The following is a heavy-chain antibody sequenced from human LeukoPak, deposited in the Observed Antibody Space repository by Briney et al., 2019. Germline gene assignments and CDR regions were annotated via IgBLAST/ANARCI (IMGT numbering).Heavy chain of an antibody. CDR2: INHSGST. V-gene: IGHV4-34*01. CDR3: ARGRGTIFGVVITQYYFDY. J-gene: IGHJ4*02. D-gene: IGHD3-3*01. CDR1: GGSISSYY. Sequence: SETLSLTCTVSGGSISSYYWSWIRQPPGKGLEWIGEINHSGSTNYNPSLKSRVTISVDTSKNQFSLKLSSVTAADTAVYYCARGRGTIFGVVITQYYFDYWGQGTLVTVSS.